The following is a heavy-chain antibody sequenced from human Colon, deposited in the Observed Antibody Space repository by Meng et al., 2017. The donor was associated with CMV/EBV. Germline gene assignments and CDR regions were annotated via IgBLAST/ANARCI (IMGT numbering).Heavy chain of an antibody. CDR3: ARVHSSTSYDLDY. Sequence: GGSLRLSCAASGFTFSYYWMSWVRQAPGKGLEWVANIKQDGSERYYVDSVKGRFTVSRDNAKNSLYLQLSSLRSEDTAVYYCARVHSSTSYDLDYWGQGTLVTVSS. D-gene: IGHD2-2*01. CDR1: GFTFSYYW. CDR2: IKQDGSER. V-gene: IGHV3-7*03. J-gene: IGHJ4*02.